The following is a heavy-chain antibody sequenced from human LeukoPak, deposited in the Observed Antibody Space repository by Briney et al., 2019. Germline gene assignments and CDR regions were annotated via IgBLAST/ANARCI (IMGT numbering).Heavy chain of an antibody. CDR2: INTDGSST. CDR3: ARVIGWDEPFDL. CDR1: GFTFSNYW. Sequence: GGSLRLSCAASGFTFSNYWIHWVRQAPGKGLVWVSRINTDGSSTNYADSVRGRFTVSRDNAKNTLYLQMNSLRVEDTAVYYCARVIGWDEPFDLWGHGTLVTVSS. D-gene: IGHD1-26*01. J-gene: IGHJ3*01. V-gene: IGHV3-74*01.